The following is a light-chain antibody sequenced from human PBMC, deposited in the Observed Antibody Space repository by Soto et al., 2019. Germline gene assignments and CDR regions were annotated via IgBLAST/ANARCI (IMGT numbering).Light chain of an antibody. V-gene: IGLV2-23*01. CDR3: CSYAGRSTWDVV. CDR1: SSDVGGSGL. CDR2: EGF. Sequence: QSALTQPASVSGSPGQSITISCTGTSSDVGGSGLVSWYQFHPGKAPKLLIFEGFKRPSGVSNRFSGSKSGSTASLTISGLQGEDEADYYCCSYAGRSTWDVVFGGGTQLTV. J-gene: IGLJ2*01.